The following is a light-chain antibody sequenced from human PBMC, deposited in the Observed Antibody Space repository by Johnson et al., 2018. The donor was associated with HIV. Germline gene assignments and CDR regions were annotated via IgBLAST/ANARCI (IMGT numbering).Light chain of an antibody. Sequence: TQPPSVSAAPGQKVTISCSGGSSNIGNNYVSWYQQLPGTAPKLLIYENNKRPSGIPDRFSGSKSGTSATLGITGLQTGDEADYYCGTWDSSLSAYVFGTGTKVTVL. CDR1: SSNIGNNY. CDR2: ENN. CDR3: GTWDSSLSAYV. V-gene: IGLV1-51*02. J-gene: IGLJ1*01.